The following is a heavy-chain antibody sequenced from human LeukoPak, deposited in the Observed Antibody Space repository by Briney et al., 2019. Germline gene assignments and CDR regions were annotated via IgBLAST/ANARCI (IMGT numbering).Heavy chain of an antibody. V-gene: IGHV3-64*01. CDR3: GASPDGFYDY. CDR2: ITNNGGYT. CDR1: GFSFSSSA. Sequence: GGSLRLSCAASGFSFSSSAMHWVRQAPGKGLEYVSAITNNGGYTYYATSVKGRFTISRDNSKNTLYLQMGSLRTEDTAVYCAGASPDGFYDYWGQGTLVTVSS. D-gene: IGHD3-22*01. J-gene: IGHJ4*02.